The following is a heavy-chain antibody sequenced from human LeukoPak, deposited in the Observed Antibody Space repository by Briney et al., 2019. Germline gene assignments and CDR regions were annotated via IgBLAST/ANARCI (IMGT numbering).Heavy chain of an antibody. CDR3: SRDLRGRDDY. J-gene: IGHJ4*02. V-gene: IGHV3-53*01. D-gene: IGHD5-24*01. CDR1: GFTVSSNY. Sequence: TGGSLRLSCAASGFTVSSNYMSWVRQAPGKGLEWVSVIYSGGSTYYADSVKGRFTISRDNSKNTLYLQMNSLRAEDTAVYYCSRDLRGRDDYWGQGILVIVSS. CDR2: IYSGGST.